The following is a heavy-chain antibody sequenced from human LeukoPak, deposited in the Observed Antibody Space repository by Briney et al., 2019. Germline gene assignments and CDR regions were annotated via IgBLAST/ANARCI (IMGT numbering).Heavy chain of an antibody. CDR2: ISGSGGGT. CDR3: AKSGGSSGWLY. Sequence: PGGSLRLSCAASGFTFSSSAMSWVRQAPGKGLEWLSGISGSGGGTYYADSVKGRFTISRDDSKNTLYLQMHGLRAEDTAVYYCAKSGGSSGWLYWGQGTLVTVSS. CDR1: GFTFSSSA. D-gene: IGHD6-19*01. J-gene: IGHJ4*02. V-gene: IGHV3-23*01.